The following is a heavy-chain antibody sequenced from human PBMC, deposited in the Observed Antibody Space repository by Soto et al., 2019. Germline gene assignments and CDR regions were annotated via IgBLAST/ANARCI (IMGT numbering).Heavy chain of an antibody. CDR3: ARDPGYYGSGSYPDY. V-gene: IGHV1-69*08. Sequence: QVQLVQSGAEVKKPGSSVKVSCKASGGTFSSYTINWVRQAPGQGLEWMGRIVPLLGIANYAQKFQGRVTITADKSTSTAYMELSSLRSEDTAVYYCARDPGYYGSGSYPDYWGQGTLVTVSS. CDR2: IVPLLGIA. CDR1: GGTFSSYT. D-gene: IGHD3-10*01. J-gene: IGHJ4*02.